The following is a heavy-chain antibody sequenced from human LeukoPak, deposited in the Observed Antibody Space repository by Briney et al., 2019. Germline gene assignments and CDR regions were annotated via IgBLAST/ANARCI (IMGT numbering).Heavy chain of an antibody. V-gene: IGHV1-24*01. D-gene: IGHD6-13*01. Sequence: ASVKVSCKVSGYTLTELSMHWVRQAPGKGLEWMGGFDPEDGETIYAQKFQGGVTMTEDTSTDTAYMELSSLRSEDTAVYYCATVALAAAGTEYFQHWGQGTLVTVSS. J-gene: IGHJ1*01. CDR2: FDPEDGET. CDR1: GYTLTELS. CDR3: ATVALAAAGTEYFQH.